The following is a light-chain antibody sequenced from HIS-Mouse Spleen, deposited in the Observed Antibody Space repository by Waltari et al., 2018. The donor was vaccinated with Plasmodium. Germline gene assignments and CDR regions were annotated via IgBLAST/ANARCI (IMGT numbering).Light chain of an antibody. J-gene: IGLJ3*02. Sequence: QSALTQPASVSGSPGQSITISCTGTSSDVGSYNLVPWYQQHPGKAPKLMIYEGSKRPSGFSNRFAGSKSGNTASLTISGLQAEDEADYYCCSYAGSSTFVFGGGTKLTVL. CDR1: SSDVGSYNL. V-gene: IGLV2-23*03. CDR2: EGS. CDR3: CSYAGSSTFV.